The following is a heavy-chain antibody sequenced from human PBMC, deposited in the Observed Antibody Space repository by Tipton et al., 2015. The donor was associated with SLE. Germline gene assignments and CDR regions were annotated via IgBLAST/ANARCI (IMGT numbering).Heavy chain of an antibody. Sequence: TLSLTCSVSGGFISSYYWSWIRQPPGKGLEWIGYIYYSESTNFNPSLKSRVTISLNTSKNQFSLRLTSVTAADTAVYYCARHGYEEYFDYWGQGTLVTVSS. V-gene: IGHV4-59*08. CDR1: GGFISSYY. D-gene: IGHD5-18*01. J-gene: IGHJ4*02. CDR2: IYYSEST. CDR3: ARHGYEEYFDY.